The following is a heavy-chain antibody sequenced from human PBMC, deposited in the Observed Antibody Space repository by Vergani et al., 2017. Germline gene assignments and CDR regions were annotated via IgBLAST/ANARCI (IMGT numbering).Heavy chain of an antibody. CDR2: IIPILGIA. CDR3: ASRSGTAYYYGMDV. V-gene: IGHV1-69*02. Sequence: QVQLVQSGAEVKKPGSSVKVSCKASGGTFSSYTISWVRQAPGQGLEWMGRIIPILGIANYAQKFQGRVTITADKSTSTAYMELSRLRSDDTAVYYCASRSGTAYYYGMDVWGQGTTVTVSS. CDR1: GGTFSSYT. J-gene: IGHJ6*02. D-gene: IGHD2-21*02.